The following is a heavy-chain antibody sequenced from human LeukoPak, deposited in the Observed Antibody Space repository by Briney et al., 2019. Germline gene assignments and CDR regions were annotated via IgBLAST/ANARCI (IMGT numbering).Heavy chain of an antibody. CDR3: AKLGTTSVTTGY. V-gene: IGHV3-48*02. D-gene: IGHD4-17*01. J-gene: IGHJ4*02. CDR2: ITLSRTTI. CDR1: GFTFSNYN. Sequence: GGSLRLSCAASGFTFSNYNMNWVRQAPGKGLEWVAYITLSRTTIYYADSVKGRFTISRDNAKNSLSLRMNSLRDEDTAVYYCAKLGTTSVTTGYWGQGTLVTVSS.